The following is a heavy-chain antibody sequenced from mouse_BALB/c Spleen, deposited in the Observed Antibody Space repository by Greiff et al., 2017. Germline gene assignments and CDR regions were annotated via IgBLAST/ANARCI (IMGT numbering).Heavy chain of an antibody. Sequence: EVQLQQSGAELVKPGASVKLSCTASGFNIKDTYMHWVKQRPEQGLEWIGRIDPANGNTKYDPKFQGKATITADTSSNTAYLQLSSLTSGDTAVYYCARPLIYDGYYGFAYWGQGTLVTVSA. V-gene: IGHV14-3*02. J-gene: IGHJ3*01. D-gene: IGHD2-3*01. CDR2: IDPANGNT. CDR3: ARPLIYDGYYGFAY. CDR1: GFNIKDTY.